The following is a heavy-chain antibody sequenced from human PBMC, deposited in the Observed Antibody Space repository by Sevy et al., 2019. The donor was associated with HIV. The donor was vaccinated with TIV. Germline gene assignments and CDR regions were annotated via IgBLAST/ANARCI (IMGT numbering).Heavy chain of an antibody. Sequence: ASVKVSCKASGFTFSNSAVQWVRQARGLRLEWIGWIVVGSDNTDYAQRFQERVTITRDMSTNTAYMELSSLRSEDTAVYYYAAEDMTRFGGLLRVFEIWGQGTKVTVSS. V-gene: IGHV1-58*01. J-gene: IGHJ3*02. CDR1: GFTFSNSA. CDR2: IVVGSDNT. D-gene: IGHD3-16*01. CDR3: AAEDMTRFGGLLRVFEI.